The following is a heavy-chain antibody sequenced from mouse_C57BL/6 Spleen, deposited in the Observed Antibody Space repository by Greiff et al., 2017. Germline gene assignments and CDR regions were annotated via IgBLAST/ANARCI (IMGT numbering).Heavy chain of an antibody. Sequence: EVKLQQSGPGLVKPSQSLSLTCSVTGYSITSGYYWNWIRQFPGNKLEWVGYISYDGSNNYNPSLKNRISITRDTSKNQFFLKLNSVTTEDTATSYCARVDYCNHEVYYFDYWGQGTTLTVSS. D-gene: IGHD2-1*01. CDR1: GYSITSGYY. CDR3: ARVDYCNHEVYYFDY. CDR2: ISYDGSN. V-gene: IGHV3-6*01. J-gene: IGHJ2*01.